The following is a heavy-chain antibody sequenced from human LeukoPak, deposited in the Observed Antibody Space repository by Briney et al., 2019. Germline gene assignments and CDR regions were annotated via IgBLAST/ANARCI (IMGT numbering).Heavy chain of an antibody. CDR3: ARDPRDHSSSFAGGATYNWFVP. CDR1: GGSISSYY. D-gene: IGHD6-13*01. V-gene: IGHV4-4*07. J-gene: IGHJ5*02. Sequence: PSETLSLTCTVSGGSISSYYWSWIRQPAGKGLEWIWRIYTSGSTNYNPSLKSRVTMSVDTSKNQFSLKLSSVTAADTAVHYCARDPRDHSSSFAGGATYNWFVPWGQGTLVTVSS. CDR2: IYTSGST.